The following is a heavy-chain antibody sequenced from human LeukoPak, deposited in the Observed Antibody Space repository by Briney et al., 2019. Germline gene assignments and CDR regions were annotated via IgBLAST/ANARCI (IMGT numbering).Heavy chain of an antibody. J-gene: IGHJ4*02. CDR1: GGSVSSGSYY. CDR2: IYYSGST. Sequence: PSETLSLTCTVSGGSVSSGSYYWSWIRQPPGKGLEWIGYIYYSGSTNYNPSLKSRVTISVDTSKNQFSLKLSSVTAADTAVYYCARAYGPGHFDYWGQGALVTVSS. V-gene: IGHV4-61*01. D-gene: IGHD3-10*01. CDR3: ARAYGPGHFDY.